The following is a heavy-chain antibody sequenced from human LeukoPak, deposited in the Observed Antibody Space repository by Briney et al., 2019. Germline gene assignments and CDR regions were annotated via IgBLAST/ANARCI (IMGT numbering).Heavy chain of an antibody. J-gene: IGHJ4*02. Sequence: GASVKVSCKASGYTFTSYDINWVRQATGQGLEWMGWMSPTSGNTGYAQKFQGRVTMTRNTSISTAYMELSSLRSEDTAVYYCARESEFGELLFDYWGQGTLVTVSS. D-gene: IGHD3-10*01. CDR3: ARESEFGELLFDY. V-gene: IGHV1-8*01. CDR2: MSPTSGNT. CDR1: GYTFTSYD.